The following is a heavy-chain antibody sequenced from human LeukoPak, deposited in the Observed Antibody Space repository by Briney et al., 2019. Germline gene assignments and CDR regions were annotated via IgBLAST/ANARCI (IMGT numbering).Heavy chain of an antibody. CDR3: ARGGGWSGYYPQYYFDY. CDR1: GFTFSSNA. Sequence: GRSLRLSCAASGFTFSSNAMHWVRQAPGKGLEWVASISSDGSSKYYADSVKGRFTISRDNSKNTLYLQMNSLRTEDMAVYYCARGGGWSGYYPQYYFDYWGQGTLVTVSS. J-gene: IGHJ4*02. D-gene: IGHD3-3*01. CDR2: ISSDGSSK. V-gene: IGHV3-30*03.